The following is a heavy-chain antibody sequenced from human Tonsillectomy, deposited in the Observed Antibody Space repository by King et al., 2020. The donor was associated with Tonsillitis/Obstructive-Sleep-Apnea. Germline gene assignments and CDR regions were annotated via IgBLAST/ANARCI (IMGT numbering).Heavy chain of an antibody. V-gene: IGHV3-30*18. Sequence: VQLVESGGGVVQPGRSLRLSCAASGFTFGTYGMHWVRQAPGKGLEWVAVISYDGSNRYYADSVKGRFTISRDNSKNTLFLQMSSLRAEDTAVYYCAKEGIDIVVVPVATQGAYYMDVWGKGTTVTVSS. CDR1: GFTFGTYG. CDR2: ISYDGSNR. J-gene: IGHJ6*03. D-gene: IGHD2-2*01. CDR3: AKEGIDIVVVPVATQGAYYMDV.